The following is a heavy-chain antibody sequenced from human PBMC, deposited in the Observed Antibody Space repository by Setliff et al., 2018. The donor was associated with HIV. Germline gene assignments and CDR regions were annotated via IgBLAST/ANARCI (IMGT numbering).Heavy chain of an antibody. CDR2: INTDNGTA. J-gene: IGHJ6*03. V-gene: IGHV1-69*13. CDR3: AKGWLPTDYSFFYMDV. CDR1: GYTFIDYY. Sequence: SVKVSCKASGYTFIDYYIHWVRQAPGRGLEWMGWINTDNGTANYAQKFQGRVTITADESTSTAYMELTSLKFEDTAVYYCAKGWLPTDYSFFYMDVWGKGTTVTVSS. D-gene: IGHD5-12*01.